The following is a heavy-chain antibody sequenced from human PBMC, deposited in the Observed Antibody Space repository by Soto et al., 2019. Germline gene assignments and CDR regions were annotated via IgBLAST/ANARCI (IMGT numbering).Heavy chain of an antibody. CDR3: AHDDPQGPVDY. CDR1: GASVSNYF. CDR2: IYNSGRI. D-gene: IGHD3-3*01. V-gene: IGHV4-59*02. Sequence: SETLSLTCTVSGASVSNYFWSWIRQPPGKGLEWIGYIYNSGRINYNPSLKSRVTISVDTSKNQFSLKLTSVTAADTAVYYCAHDDPQGPVDYWGQGTLVTVSS. J-gene: IGHJ4*02.